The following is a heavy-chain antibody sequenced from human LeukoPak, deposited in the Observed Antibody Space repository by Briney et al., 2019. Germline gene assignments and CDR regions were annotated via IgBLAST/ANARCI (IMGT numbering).Heavy chain of an antibody. CDR3: ARVSGRGWFNWFDP. CDR2: IYISGST. D-gene: IGHD6-19*01. V-gene: IGHV4-4*07. J-gene: IGHJ5*02. CDR1: GGSISSYY. Sequence: ASETLSLTCTVSGGSISSYYWSWLRQPAGKGLEWIGRIYISGSTNYNPSLKSRVTMSVDTSKNQFSVELSSVTAADTAVYYCARVSGRGWFNWFDPWGQGTLVTVSS.